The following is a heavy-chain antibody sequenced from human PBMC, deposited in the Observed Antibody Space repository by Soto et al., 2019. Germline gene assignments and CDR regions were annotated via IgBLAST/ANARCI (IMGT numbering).Heavy chain of an antibody. CDR2: ISTYNGKT. J-gene: IGHJ6*03. V-gene: IGHV1-18*01. CDR1: GYAFTKYG. D-gene: IGHD2-15*01. Sequence: ASVKVSCQASGYAFTKYGISWVRQAPGQGLEWMGWISTYNGKTKYGQNLQGRVTMTIDTSTSTAYMEVRSLRSDDTAVYYCARDQVDCGSGSCYYYYYYMDVWGKGTTVTVSS. CDR3: ARDQVDCGSGSCYYYYYYMDV.